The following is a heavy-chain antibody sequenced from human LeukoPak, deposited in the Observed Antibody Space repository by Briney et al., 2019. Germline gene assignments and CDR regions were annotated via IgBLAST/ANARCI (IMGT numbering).Heavy chain of an antibody. D-gene: IGHD2-15*01. V-gene: IGHV3-23*01. CDR1: GFSFSNYG. CDR2: ISGSGDNT. CDR3: ARDRSCTGGSCYMDV. J-gene: IGHJ6*03. Sequence: LPGGSLRLSCAASGFSFSNYGMNWVRQAPGKGLEWVSGISGSGDNTNYADSVKGRFTISRDNSKNTLSLQMSSLRVEDTAVYYCARDRSCTGGSCYMDVWGRGTTVTVSS.